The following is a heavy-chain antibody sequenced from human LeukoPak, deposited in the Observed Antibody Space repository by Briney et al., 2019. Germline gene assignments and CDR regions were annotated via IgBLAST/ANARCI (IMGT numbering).Heavy chain of an antibody. V-gene: IGHV3-74*01. CDR1: GFTFRNSW. D-gene: IGHD1-20*01. CDR2: VNPDGSAT. Sequence: GGSLRLSCAASGFTFRNSWMHWVRQGPGKGLVWVSRVNPDGSATTYADSVKGRFTISRDNAKNTLYLQMNSLRAEDTAVYYCARSLIGSDDYWGQGSLVTLSS. CDR3: ARSLIGSDDY. J-gene: IGHJ4*02.